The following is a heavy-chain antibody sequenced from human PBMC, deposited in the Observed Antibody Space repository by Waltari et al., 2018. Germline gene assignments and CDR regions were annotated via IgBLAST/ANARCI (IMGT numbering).Heavy chain of an antibody. J-gene: IGHJ4*02. V-gene: IGHV3-7*04. Sequence: EVQLVESGGGLVQPGGSLRLSCAVSGFTFSTYSLPGVRQAQGKGREWVANIKQDGTEKYYVDSVKGRVSISRDNGKNLLYLHMNSLRADDTAVYYCARDEMHRTTWYHFWGQGTQVTVSS. CDR3: ARDEMHRTTWYHF. CDR1: GFTFSTYS. CDR2: IKQDGTEK. D-gene: IGHD6-13*01.